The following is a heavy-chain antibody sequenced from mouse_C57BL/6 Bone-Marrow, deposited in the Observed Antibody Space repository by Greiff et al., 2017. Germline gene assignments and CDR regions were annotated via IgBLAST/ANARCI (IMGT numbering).Heavy chain of an antibody. Sequence: QVHVKQSGPELVKPGASVKISCKASGYSFTSYYIHWVKQRPGQGLEWIGWIYPGSGNTKYNEKFKGKATLTADTSSSTAYMQLSSLTSEDSAVYYCARSYYYGTPWWFAYWGQGTLVTVSA. D-gene: IGHD1-1*01. CDR2: IYPGSGNT. V-gene: IGHV1-66*01. CDR1: GYSFTSYY. CDR3: ARSYYYGTPWWFAY. J-gene: IGHJ3*01.